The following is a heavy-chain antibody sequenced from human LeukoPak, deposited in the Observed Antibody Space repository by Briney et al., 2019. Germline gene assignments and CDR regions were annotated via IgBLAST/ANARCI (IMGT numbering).Heavy chain of an antibody. J-gene: IGHJ4*02. Sequence: GASVKVSCKASGYTFTGYYMHWVRQAPGQGLEWMGWINPNSGGTNYAQKFQGWVTMTRDTSISTAYMELSRLRSDDTAVYYCARGGGSYDILTGYYPFDYWGQGTLVTVSS. V-gene: IGHV1-2*04. D-gene: IGHD3-9*01. CDR1: GYTFTGYY. CDR2: INPNSGGT. CDR3: ARGGGSYDILTGYYPFDY.